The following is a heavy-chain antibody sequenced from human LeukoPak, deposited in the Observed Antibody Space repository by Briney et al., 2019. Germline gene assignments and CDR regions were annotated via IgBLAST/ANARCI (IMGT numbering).Heavy chain of an antibody. CDR1: GYTFTSYY. D-gene: IGHD1-26*01. CDR3: ARDKVWEPYYYYYGMDV. V-gene: IGHV1-46*01. J-gene: IGHJ6*02. CDR2: TNPSGGST. Sequence: ASVKVSCKASGYTFTSYYMHWVRQAPGQGLEWMGITNPSGGSTSYAQKFQGRVTMTRDTSTSTVYMELSSLRSEDTAVYYCARDKVWEPYYYYYGMDVWGRGTTVTVSS.